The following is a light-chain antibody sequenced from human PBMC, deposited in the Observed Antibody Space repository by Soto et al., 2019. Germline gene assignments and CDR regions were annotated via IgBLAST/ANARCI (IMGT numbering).Light chain of an antibody. CDR3: QQYDYAPMHT. CDR2: DAS. Sequence: DIQMTQSPSALSASVGDRVTITCQASQDISNHLNWYQQKPGKAPKVLIYDASNLKTGVPSRFRGSGSGTHFTFSISNLQPEDFATYFCQQYDYAPMHTFGQGTRVDLK. V-gene: IGKV1-33*01. J-gene: IGKJ2*01. CDR1: QDISNH.